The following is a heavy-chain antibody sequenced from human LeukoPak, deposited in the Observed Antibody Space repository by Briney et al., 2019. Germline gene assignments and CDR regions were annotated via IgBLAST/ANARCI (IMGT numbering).Heavy chain of an antibody. V-gene: IGHV1-3*01. J-gene: IGHJ6*02. CDR2: INAGNGNT. Sequence: ASVKVSCKASGGTFSIYAISWVRQAPGQRLEWMGWINAGNGNTKYSQKFQGRVTITRDTSASTAYMELSSLRSEDTAVYYCSAAIFHYYGMDVWGRGTTVTVSS. CDR1: GGTFSIYA. CDR3: SAAIFHYYGMDV. D-gene: IGHD2-2*01.